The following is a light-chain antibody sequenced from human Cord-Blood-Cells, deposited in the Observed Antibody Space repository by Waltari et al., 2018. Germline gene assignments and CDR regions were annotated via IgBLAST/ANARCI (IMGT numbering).Light chain of an antibody. CDR1: QSISSW. Sequence: DIQMTQSPSTLSASVGDRVTITCRASQSISSWLAWYQQKPGKAPKRLIYKASSLESGGPSRFSGSGSGTEFTLTISSLQPDDFATYYCQQYNSYSWTFGQGTKVEI. CDR3: QQYNSYSWT. V-gene: IGKV1-5*03. J-gene: IGKJ1*01. CDR2: KAS.